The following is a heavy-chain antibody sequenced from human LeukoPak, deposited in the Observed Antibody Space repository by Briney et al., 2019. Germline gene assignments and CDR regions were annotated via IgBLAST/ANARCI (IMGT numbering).Heavy chain of an antibody. J-gene: IGHJ6*02. D-gene: IGHD3-22*01. V-gene: IGHV3-15*01. CDR1: GFTFSNAW. CDR2: IKSKTDGGTT. CDR3: TTPYDSSGYYYPYYYGMDV. Sequence: GGSLRLSCAASGFTFSNAWMSWVRQAPGKGLEWVGRIKSKTDGGTTDYAAPVKGRFTISRDDSKNTLYLQMNRLKTEDTAVYYCTTPYDSSGYYYPYYYGMDVWGQGTTVTVSS.